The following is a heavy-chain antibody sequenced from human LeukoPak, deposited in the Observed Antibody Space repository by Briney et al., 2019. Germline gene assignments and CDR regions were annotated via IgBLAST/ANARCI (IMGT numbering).Heavy chain of an antibody. D-gene: IGHD6-19*01. CDR3: TXXPPTAVAALGRGNYFDD. CDR2: ISYDGNTE. Sequence: GGSLRLSCAASGFIFNSYDMHWVRQAPGKGLEWVAVISYDGNTEYYADSVKGRFTISRDNSKNTLYLQMNSLRAEDTAVYYCTXXPPTAVAALGRGNYFDDWGQGTLATVSS. J-gene: IGHJ4*02. V-gene: IGHV3-30-3*01. CDR1: GFIFNSYD.